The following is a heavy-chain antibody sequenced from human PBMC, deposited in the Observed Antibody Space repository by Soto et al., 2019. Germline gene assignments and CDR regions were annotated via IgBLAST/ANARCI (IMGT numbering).Heavy chain of an antibody. D-gene: IGHD3-22*01. J-gene: IGHJ6*02. V-gene: IGHV5-51*01. Sequence: GESLKISCKGSGYSFTSYWIGWVRQMPGKGLEWMGIIYPGDSDTGYSPSFQGQVTISADKSISTAYLQWSSLEASDTAMYYCARPSYYDSSGYYGGRDYYYGMDVWGQGTTVTVSS. CDR1: GYSFTSYW. CDR2: IYPGDSDT. CDR3: ARPSYYDSSGYYGGRDYYYGMDV.